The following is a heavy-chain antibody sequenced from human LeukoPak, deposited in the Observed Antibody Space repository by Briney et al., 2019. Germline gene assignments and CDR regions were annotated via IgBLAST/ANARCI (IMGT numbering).Heavy chain of an antibody. V-gene: IGHV4-34*01. D-gene: IGHD2-2*02. Sequence: SETLSLTCAVYGGSFSGYYWSWIRQPPGKGLEWIGEINHSGSTNYNPSLKSRVTISVDTSKNQFSLKLSSVTAADTAVYYCARTARCSSTSCYMRGTALDPWGQGTLVTVSS. CDR3: ARTARCSSTSCYMRGTALDP. CDR1: GGSFSGYY. CDR2: INHSGST. J-gene: IGHJ5*02.